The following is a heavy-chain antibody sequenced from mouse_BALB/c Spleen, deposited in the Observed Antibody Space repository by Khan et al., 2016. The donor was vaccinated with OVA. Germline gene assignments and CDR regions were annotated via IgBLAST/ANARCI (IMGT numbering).Heavy chain of an antibody. V-gene: IGHV1S136*01. CDR1: GYTFTSYV. CDR2: ISPNSDGS. Sequence: VQLQQPGPELVKPGASVKMSCKASGYTFTSYVMHWVKQKPRQGLEWIGYISPNSDGSKYNEKFRGKATLTSDKSSSTAYMELSSLTSEDSVVYYCLRSLFYYGSAYEGFAYWGQGTLVTVSA. J-gene: IGHJ3*01. D-gene: IGHD1-1*01. CDR3: LRSLFYYGSAYEGFAY.